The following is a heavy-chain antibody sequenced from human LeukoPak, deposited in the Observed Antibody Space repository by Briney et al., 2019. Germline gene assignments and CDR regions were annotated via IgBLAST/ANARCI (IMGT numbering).Heavy chain of an antibody. CDR1: GLTFSSYS. CDR3: ARDRALNYYGSGSPC. CDR2: ISSSSSTI. J-gene: IGHJ4*02. V-gene: IGHV3-48*01. Sequence: GGSLRLSCTASGLTFSSYSMNWVRQAPGKGLEWVSYISSSSSTIYYADSVKGRFTISRDNAKNSLYLQMNSLRAEDTAVYYCARDRALNYYGSGSPCWGQGTLVTVSS. D-gene: IGHD3-10*01.